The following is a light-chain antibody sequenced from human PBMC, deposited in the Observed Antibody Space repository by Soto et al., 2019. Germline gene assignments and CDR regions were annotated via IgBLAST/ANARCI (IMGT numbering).Light chain of an antibody. V-gene: IGLV2-11*01. CDR3: CSYADNYTLV. Sequence: QSALTQPRSVSGSPGQSVTISCTGTSSDVGGHNSVSWYQQHPDKAPKLMIYDVTKRPSGVPERFSGSKSANTASLTISGLQPDDEADYYCCSYADNYTLVFGGGTQLTVL. CDR2: DVT. J-gene: IGLJ3*02. CDR1: SSDVGGHNS.